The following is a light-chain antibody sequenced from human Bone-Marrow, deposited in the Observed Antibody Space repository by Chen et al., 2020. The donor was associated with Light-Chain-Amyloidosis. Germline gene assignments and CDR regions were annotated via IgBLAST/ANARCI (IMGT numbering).Light chain of an antibody. CDR2: KNN. J-gene: IGLJ2*01. V-gene: IGLV1-47*01. CDR3: AAWDDSLNGVV. Sequence: QSVLTPPPSASGTHGQRVTISRSGSSSNIGNNYVYWYQQVPRTAPKLLIYKNNQRPSGVPDRFSGSRSGTSASLAISGLRSEDDADYYCAAWDDSLNGVVFGGGTKLTVL. CDR1: SSNIGNNY.